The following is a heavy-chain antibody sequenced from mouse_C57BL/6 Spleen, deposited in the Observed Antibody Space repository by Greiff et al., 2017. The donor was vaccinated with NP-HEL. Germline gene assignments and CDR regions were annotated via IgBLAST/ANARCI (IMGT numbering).Heavy chain of an antibody. Sequence: VKLQQPGTELVKPGASVKLSCKASGYTFTSYWMHWVKQRPGQGLEWIGNINPSNGGTNYNEKFKSKATLTVDKSSSTAYMQLSSLTSEDSAVYYCARSSSYERGNFDYWGQGTTLTVSS. CDR3: ARSSSYERGNFDY. V-gene: IGHV1-53*01. CDR2: INPSNGGT. CDR1: GYTFTSYW. J-gene: IGHJ2*01. D-gene: IGHD1-1*01.